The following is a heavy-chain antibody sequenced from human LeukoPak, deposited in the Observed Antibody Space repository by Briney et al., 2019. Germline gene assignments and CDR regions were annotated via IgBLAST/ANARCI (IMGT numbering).Heavy chain of an antibody. V-gene: IGHV3-23*01. CDR2: ISGSGGST. CDR3: AKTQAAGTVPDAFDI. CDR1: GFTFSSYA. Sequence: GGSLRLSCAASGFTFSSYAMSWVRQAPGKGLEWVSAISGSGGSTYYADSVKGRFTISRDNSKNTLYLQMNSLGAEDTAVYYCAKTQAAGTVPDAFDIWGQGTMVTVSS. D-gene: IGHD6-13*01. J-gene: IGHJ3*02.